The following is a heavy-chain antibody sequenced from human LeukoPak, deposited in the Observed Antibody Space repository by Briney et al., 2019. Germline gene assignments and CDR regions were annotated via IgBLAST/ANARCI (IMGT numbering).Heavy chain of an antibody. D-gene: IGHD3-10*01. CDR2: ISTHNGDT. V-gene: IGHV1-18*01. CDR3: ARDLYLWFGQSYDAFDV. J-gene: IGHJ3*01. CDR1: GYTFIDYG. Sequence: ASVKVPCKSSGYTFIDYGISWVRQAPGQGLEWIGWISTHNGDTTYAQSLQGRVNMTMDTSAKTVYMELGSLRFDDTAVYYCARDLYLWFGQSYDAFDVWGQGTVVTVSS.